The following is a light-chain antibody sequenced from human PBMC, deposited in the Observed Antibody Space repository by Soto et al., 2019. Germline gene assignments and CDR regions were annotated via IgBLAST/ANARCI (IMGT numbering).Light chain of an antibody. CDR2: AAS. CDR1: QGIRND. V-gene: IGKV1-6*01. CDR3: LQDYNYPRT. J-gene: IGKJ1*01. Sequence: AIQMTQSPSSLSASVGDRVTITCRASQGIRNDLDWYQQKPGKAPKLLIHAASILQSGVPSRFSGSGSDTDFTLTISSLQPEDFATYYCLQDYNYPRTFGQGTKVEIK.